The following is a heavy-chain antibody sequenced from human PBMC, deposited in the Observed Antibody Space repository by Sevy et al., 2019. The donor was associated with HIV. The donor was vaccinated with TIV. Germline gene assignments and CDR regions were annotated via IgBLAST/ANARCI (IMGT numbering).Heavy chain of an antibody. D-gene: IGHD3-10*01. CDR3: AREGDLRYFDF. J-gene: IGHJ2*01. V-gene: IGHV3-11*01. CDR2: ISDRGTTI. CDR1: GFTLNDYY. Sequence: GGSLRLSCAASGFTLNDYYMSWIRQSPGKGLEWLSYISDRGTTIYYADPVKGRFTISRDNAKSLMYLQMNSLKTEDTAIYYCAREGDLRYFDFWGRGTLVTVSS.